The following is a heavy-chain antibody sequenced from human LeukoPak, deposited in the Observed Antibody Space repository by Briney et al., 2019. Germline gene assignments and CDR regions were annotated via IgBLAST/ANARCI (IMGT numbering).Heavy chain of an antibody. J-gene: IGHJ6*02. D-gene: IGHD1-7*01. V-gene: IGHV3-74*01. CDR3: AREDGDWNYENYYYGMDV. CDR2: INHDGSTT. CDR1: GFTFSSSW. Sequence: GGSLRLSCAASGFTFSSSWMHWVRQAPGKGLVWVSRINHDGSTTNYVDSVKSRFTISRDNAKNTLYLQMNSLRAEDTAVYYCAREDGDWNYENYYYGMDVGGQGTTVTVSS.